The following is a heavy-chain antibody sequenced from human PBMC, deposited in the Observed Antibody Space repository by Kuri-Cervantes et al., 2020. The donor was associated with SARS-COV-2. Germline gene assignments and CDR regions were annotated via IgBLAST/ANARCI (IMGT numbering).Heavy chain of an antibody. D-gene: IGHD3-16*01. V-gene: IGHV3-13*01. CDR1: GFTFSSYD. Sequence: GESLKISCAASGFTFSSYDMLWVRQATGKGLEWVSAIGTAGDTYYPGSVKGRFTISRENAKNSLYLQMNSLRAGDTAVYYCARDLGGPRFGGMDVWGQGTTVTVSS. CDR2: IGTAGDT. CDR3: ARDLGGPRFGGMDV. J-gene: IGHJ6*02.